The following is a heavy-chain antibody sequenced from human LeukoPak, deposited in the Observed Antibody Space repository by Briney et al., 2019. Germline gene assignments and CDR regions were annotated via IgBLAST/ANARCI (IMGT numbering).Heavy chain of an antibody. Sequence: GGSLRLSCAASGFAFSSYSMNWVRQAPGKGLEWLSYISGSSSTKYYADSLKGRFTISRDNAKNSLYLEMSSLRAEDTAVYYCARDTETTHFDYWGQGTLVTVSS. CDR3: ARDTETTHFDY. V-gene: IGHV3-48*01. CDR1: GFAFSSYS. CDR2: ISGSSSTK. J-gene: IGHJ4*02. D-gene: IGHD1-7*01.